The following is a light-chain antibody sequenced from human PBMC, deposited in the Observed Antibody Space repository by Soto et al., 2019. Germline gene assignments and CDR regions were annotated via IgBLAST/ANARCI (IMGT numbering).Light chain of an antibody. CDR2: EVT. Sequence: QSALTPPPSASGSPGPSVTISCTGTSSDVGGYNYVSWYQQYPGRAPKLMLYEVTKRPSGVPDRFSGSKSGNTASLTVSGLQAEDEADYYCSSYAASNNFYFVFGGGTQLT. CDR1: SSDVGGYNY. V-gene: IGLV2-8*01. J-gene: IGLJ3*02. CDR3: SSYAASNNFYFV.